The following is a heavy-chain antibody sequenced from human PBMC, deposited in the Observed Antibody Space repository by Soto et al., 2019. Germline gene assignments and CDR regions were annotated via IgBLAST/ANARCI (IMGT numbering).Heavy chain of an antibody. J-gene: IGHJ4*02. CDR3: ARQGRGSYYFDY. CDR1: GYTFTSYD. CDR2: MNPNSGNT. V-gene: IGHV1-8*01. D-gene: IGHD1-26*01. Sequence: ASVKVSCKASGYTFTSYDINWVRQATGQGLEWMGWMNPNSGNTGYAQKFQGRVTMTRNTSISTAYMELSSLRSEDTAVYYCARQGRGSYYFDYWGRGTLVTVSS.